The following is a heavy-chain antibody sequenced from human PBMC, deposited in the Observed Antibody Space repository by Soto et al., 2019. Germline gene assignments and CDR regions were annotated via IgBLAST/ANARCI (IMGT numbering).Heavy chain of an antibody. CDR3: ARAPDYYDSSGQWPYFFDY. CDR1: GFIFNSYS. CDR2: ISSLSSYR. V-gene: IGHV3-21*01. Sequence: GGSLRLSCAASGFIFNSYSMNWVRQAPGKGLEWVSSISSLSSYRYYADSVKGRFTISRDNAQNSMFLQIDSLRAEDTATYYCARAPDYYDSSGQWPYFFDYWGQGTLVTVSS. D-gene: IGHD3-22*01. J-gene: IGHJ4*02.